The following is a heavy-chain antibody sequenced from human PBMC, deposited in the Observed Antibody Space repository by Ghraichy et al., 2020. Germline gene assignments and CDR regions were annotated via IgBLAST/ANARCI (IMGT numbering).Heavy chain of an antibody. CDR1: GFPFSSYD. CDR2: ISSSGSKK. Sequence: GESLNISCAASGFPFSSYDMTWVRQTPGKGLECISSISSSGSKKDYADSVKGRFAISRDNAKNSVFLQMNSLRAEDTAVYYCARGYGSGNYYVWGQGTMVTVSS. CDR3: ARGYGSGNYYV. D-gene: IGHD3-10*01. J-gene: IGHJ3*01. V-gene: IGHV3-48*01.